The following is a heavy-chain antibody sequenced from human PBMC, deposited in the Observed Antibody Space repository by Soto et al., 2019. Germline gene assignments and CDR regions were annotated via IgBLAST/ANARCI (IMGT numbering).Heavy chain of an antibody. Sequence: QVQLVESGGGVVQPGRSLRLSCAASGFTLSSYAMHWVRQAPGKGLEWVAVIAYDGRNKYYADSVKGRFTISRDNSKNTLYLQMNRLRIEDTAVYYCARELERVFDYWGQGTLVTVSS. CDR3: ARELERVFDY. CDR1: GFTLSSYA. CDR2: IAYDGRNK. V-gene: IGHV3-30*04. J-gene: IGHJ4*02. D-gene: IGHD1-1*01.